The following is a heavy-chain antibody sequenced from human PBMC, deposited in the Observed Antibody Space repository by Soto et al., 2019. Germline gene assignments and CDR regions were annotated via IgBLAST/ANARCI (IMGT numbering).Heavy chain of an antibody. Sequence: SVKVSCKASGGTFSSYTISWVRQAPGQGLEWMGRIIPILGIANYAQKFQGRVTITADKSTSTAYMELSSLRSEDTAVYYCARTGGATVTTALNWFDPWGQGTLVTVSS. V-gene: IGHV1-69*02. CDR2: IIPILGIA. CDR3: ARTGGATVTTALNWFDP. J-gene: IGHJ5*02. CDR1: GGTFSSYT. D-gene: IGHD4-4*01.